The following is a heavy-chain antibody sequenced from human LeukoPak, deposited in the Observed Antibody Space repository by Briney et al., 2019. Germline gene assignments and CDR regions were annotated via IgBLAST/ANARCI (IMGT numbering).Heavy chain of an antibody. Sequence: GASVKVSCKASGYDFSNYGISWVRRAPGQGLEWVGRISGSSGKTIFAEGFQGRVTLTTDTSTKTAYMELSRLRSDDTAVYYCARDRARGSGRPTNWFDPWGQGTLVTVSS. V-gene: IGHV1-18*04. CDR3: ARDRARGSGRPTNWFDP. CDR1: GYDFSNYG. CDR2: ISGSSGKT. J-gene: IGHJ5*02. D-gene: IGHD3-10*01.